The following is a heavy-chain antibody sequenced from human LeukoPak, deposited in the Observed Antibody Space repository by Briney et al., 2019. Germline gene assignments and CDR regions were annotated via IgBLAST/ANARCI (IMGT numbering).Heavy chain of an antibody. CDR2: IYHSGST. V-gene: IGHV4-59*01. CDR3: ARGGGYASPIGY. J-gene: IGHJ4*02. CDR1: GGSISTYY. Sequence: AETLSLTCTLSGGSISTYYWSWIRQPPGKGLEWIGYIYHSGSTNYTPSLKSRVTISVDTSKNQFSLQLISVSGADTAVYYCARGGGYASPIGYWGQGALVTVSS. D-gene: IGHD5-12*01.